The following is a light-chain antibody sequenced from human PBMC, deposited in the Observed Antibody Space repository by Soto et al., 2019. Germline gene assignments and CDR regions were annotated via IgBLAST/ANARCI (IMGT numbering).Light chain of an antibody. J-gene: IGKJ1*01. V-gene: IGKV1-5*01. CDR3: QQYNSYPWT. Sequence: DIQMTQSPSTLSASVGDRVTITCRASQSISSGLAWYQQKPGKAPKLLIYDASSLESGVPSRFSGSGSGTEFTLTISSLQPDDFATYYCQQYNSYPWTFGQGNKVEIK. CDR2: DAS. CDR1: QSISSG.